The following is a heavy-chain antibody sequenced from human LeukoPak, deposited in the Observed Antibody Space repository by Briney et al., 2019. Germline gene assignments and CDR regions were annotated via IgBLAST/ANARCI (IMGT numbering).Heavy chain of an antibody. Sequence: GASVKVSCKASGYTLTSYGISWVRQAPGQGLGWMGWISAYNGYTNYAQKLQGRVTMTTDTSTSTAYVELRSLRSDDTAVYYCARDNVLRSADAFDIWGQGTMVTVSS. CDR3: ARDNVLRSADAFDI. V-gene: IGHV1-18*01. J-gene: IGHJ3*02. D-gene: IGHD3-3*01. CDR1: GYTLTSYG. CDR2: ISAYNGYT.